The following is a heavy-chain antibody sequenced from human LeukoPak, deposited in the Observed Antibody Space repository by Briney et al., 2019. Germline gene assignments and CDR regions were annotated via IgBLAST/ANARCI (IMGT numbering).Heavy chain of an antibody. V-gene: IGHV1-18*04. D-gene: IGHD1-26*01. CDR3: ANRGIVGEMDV. CDR1: GYTFTGYY. J-gene: IGHJ6*04. Sequence: GASVKVSCKASGYTFTGYYMHWVRQAPGQGLEWMGWISAYNGNTNYAQKLQGRVTMTTDTSTSTAYMELRSLRSDDTAVYYCANRGIVGEMDVWGKGTTVTVSS. CDR2: ISAYNGNT.